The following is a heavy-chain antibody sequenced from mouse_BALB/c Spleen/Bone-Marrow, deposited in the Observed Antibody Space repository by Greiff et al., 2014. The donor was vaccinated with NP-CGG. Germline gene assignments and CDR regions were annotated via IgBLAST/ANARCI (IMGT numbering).Heavy chain of an antibody. D-gene: IGHD2-2*01. V-gene: IGHV1S22*01. Sequence: LQQSGSELVRPGASVKLSCKASGYTFTSYWMHWVKQRPGQGLEWVGNIYPGSGSTNYDEKFKSKATLTVDTSSNTAYMQLNSLTTDVSAVYYCTNSLVSQDHYYALDYWGQGTSVTVSS. CDR1: GYTFTSYW. CDR2: IYPGSGST. J-gene: IGHJ4*01. CDR3: TNSLVSQDHYYALDY.